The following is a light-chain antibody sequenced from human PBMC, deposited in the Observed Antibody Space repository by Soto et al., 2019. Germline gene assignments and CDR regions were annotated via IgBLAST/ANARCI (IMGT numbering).Light chain of an antibody. J-gene: IGKJ5*01. CDR1: QTISNS. CDR3: QQTDSIPLT. CDR2: ASS. Sequence: DIQMTQSPSSLSASVGDTVTITCRASQTISNSLNWYQQRPGKAPNLLIYASSTLQSGAPPRFSGSGSGTEFSLTINSLLPDDFATYYYQQTDSIPLTFGQGTRLEMK. V-gene: IGKV1-39*01.